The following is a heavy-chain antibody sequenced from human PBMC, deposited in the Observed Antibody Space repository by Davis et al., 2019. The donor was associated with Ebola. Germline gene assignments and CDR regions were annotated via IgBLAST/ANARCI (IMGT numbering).Heavy chain of an antibody. V-gene: IGHV1-2*02. J-gene: IGHJ3*02. D-gene: IGHD6-19*01. Sequence: AASVKVSCKASGYTFTGYYMHWVRQAPGQGLVWMGWINPNSGGTNYAQKFQGRVTMTRDTSISTAYMELSRLRSDDTAVYYCARMGGHSSGWPIDAFDIWGQGTMVTVSS. CDR3: ARMGGHSSGWPIDAFDI. CDR2: INPNSGGT. CDR1: GYTFTGYY.